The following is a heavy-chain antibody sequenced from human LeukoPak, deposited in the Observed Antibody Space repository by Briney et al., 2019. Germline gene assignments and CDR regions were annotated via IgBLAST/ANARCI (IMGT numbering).Heavy chain of an antibody. J-gene: IGHJ4*02. V-gene: IGHV1-2*02. D-gene: IGHD6-13*01. CDR3: ARAFSSSWYGPGDC. CDR1: GYTFTRNF. CDR2: INPNSGGT. Sequence: ASVKVSCKASGYTFTRNFMHWVRQAPGQGLEWMGWINPNSGGTNYAQNFQGRVTMTRDTSISTAYMELSRLRSDDTAVYYCARAFSSSWYGPGDCWGQGTLVTVSS.